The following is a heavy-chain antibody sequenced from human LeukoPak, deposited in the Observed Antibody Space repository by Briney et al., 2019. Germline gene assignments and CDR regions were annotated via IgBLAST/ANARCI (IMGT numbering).Heavy chain of an antibody. D-gene: IGHD5-12*01. CDR3: AKDLGAGDIVVTITGVSDF. CDR2: IRYDGSST. V-gene: IGHV3-30*02. Sequence: PGGSLRLPCAASGFSFGSYGIHWLRQAPGKGLEWVAFIRYDGSSTYYADSVKGRFIISRDTSKNTAFLQMHSLRADDTARYYCAKDLGAGDIVVTITGVSDFWGQGTLVTVSS. J-gene: IGHJ4*02. CDR1: GFSFGSYG.